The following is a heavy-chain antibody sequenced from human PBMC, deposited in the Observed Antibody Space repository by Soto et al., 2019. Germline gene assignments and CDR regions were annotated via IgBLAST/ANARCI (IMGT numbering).Heavy chain of an antibody. D-gene: IGHD3-10*01. J-gene: IGHJ4*02. CDR3: ARGRRFGEIDY. Sequence: QVQLQQWGAGLLKPSETLSLTCAVYGGSFSGYYWSWIRQPPGKGLEWIGEINHSGSTNYNPSLKSRVTISVDTSKNQFSLKLSSVTAADTAVYYCARGRRFGEIDYWSQGTLVTVSS. V-gene: IGHV4-34*01. CDR1: GGSFSGYY. CDR2: INHSGST.